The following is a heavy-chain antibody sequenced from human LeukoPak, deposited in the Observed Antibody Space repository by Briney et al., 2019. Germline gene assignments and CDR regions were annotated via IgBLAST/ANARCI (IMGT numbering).Heavy chain of an antibody. V-gene: IGHV3-30-3*01. D-gene: IGHD2-15*01. CDR2: ISYDGSNK. CDR1: GFTFSSYA. Sequence: GRSPRLSCAASGFTFSSYAMHWVRQAPGKGLEWVAVISYDGSNKYYADSVKGRFTISRDNFKNTLYLQMNSLRAEDTAVYYCAREGEVVAASYYYYYYMDVWGKGTTVTVSS. J-gene: IGHJ6*03. CDR3: AREGEVVAASYYYYYYMDV.